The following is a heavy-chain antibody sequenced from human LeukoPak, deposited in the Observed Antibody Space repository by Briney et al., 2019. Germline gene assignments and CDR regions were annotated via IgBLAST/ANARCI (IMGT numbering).Heavy chain of an antibody. Sequence: PGGSLRLSCAASGFTFSNSEMNWVRRPSGKGLEWVSYISGSNTIYYADSVKCRFTISRDNAKNSLYLQMNNLRAEDTAVYYCARSTPSDFYFDYWGQGTLVTVSS. CDR1: GFTFSNSE. J-gene: IGHJ4*02. CDR2: ISGSNTI. D-gene: IGHD2-2*01. CDR3: ARSTPSDFYFDY. V-gene: IGHV3-48*03.